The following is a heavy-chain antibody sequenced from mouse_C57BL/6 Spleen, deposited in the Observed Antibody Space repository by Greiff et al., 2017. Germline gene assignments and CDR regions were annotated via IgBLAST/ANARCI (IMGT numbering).Heavy chain of an antibody. V-gene: IGHV1-15*01. CDR2: IDPETGGT. CDR1: GYTFTDYE. D-gene: IGHD4-1*01. Sequence: QVQLQQSGAELVRPGASVTLSCKASGYTFTDYEMHWVKQTPVHGLEWIGAIDPETGGTAYNQKFKGKAILTADKSSSTAYMELLSLTSEDSAVYYCTRRGLTGIYYYAMDYWGQGTSVTVSS. CDR3: TRRGLTGIYYYAMDY. J-gene: IGHJ4*01.